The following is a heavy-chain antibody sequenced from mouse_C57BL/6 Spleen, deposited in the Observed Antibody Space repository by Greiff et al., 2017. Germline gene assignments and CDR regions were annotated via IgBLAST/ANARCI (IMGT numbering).Heavy chain of an antibody. CDR1: GYTFTSYW. V-gene: IGHV1-55*01. CDR3: ARGGVVAGVDWYFDV. J-gene: IGHJ1*03. CDR2: IYPGSGST. D-gene: IGHD1-1*01. Sequence: QVQLQQPGAELVKPGASVKMSCKASGYTFTSYWITWVKQRPGQGLEWIGDIYPGSGSTNYNEKFKSKATLTVDTSSSTAYMQLSSLTSEDSAVYYCARGGVVAGVDWYFDVWGTGTTVTVSS.